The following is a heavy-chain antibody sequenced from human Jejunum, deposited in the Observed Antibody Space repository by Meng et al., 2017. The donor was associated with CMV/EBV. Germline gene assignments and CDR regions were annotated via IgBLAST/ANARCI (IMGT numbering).Heavy chain of an antibody. CDR3: ARDIGDCVSTTCYYFDS. CDR1: LTFSDDR. D-gene: IGHD2-2*03. CDR2: ISNSGSYV. J-gene: IGHJ4*02. Sequence: LTFSDDRMNWVRQAPGKGLEWVSSISNSGSYVYYADSVKGRFTISRDNSKNSLSLQMNSLRAEDTAVYYCARDIGDCVSTTCYYFDSWGQGALVTVSS. V-gene: IGHV3-21*01.